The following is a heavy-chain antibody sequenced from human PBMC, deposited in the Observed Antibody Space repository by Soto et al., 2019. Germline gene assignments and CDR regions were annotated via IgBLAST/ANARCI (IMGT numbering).Heavy chain of an antibody. CDR1: GGSFSGYY. D-gene: IGHD2-2*01. CDR2: INHSGST. V-gene: IGHV4-34*01. J-gene: IGHJ3*02. Sequence: SETLSLTCAVYGGSFSGYYWSWIRQPPGKGLEWIGEINHSGSTNYNPSLKSRVTISVDTSKNQCSLKLSSVTAADTAVYYCARSAELQIVVVPAAMFPGAFDIWGQGTMVTVSS. CDR3: ARSAELQIVVVPAAMFPGAFDI.